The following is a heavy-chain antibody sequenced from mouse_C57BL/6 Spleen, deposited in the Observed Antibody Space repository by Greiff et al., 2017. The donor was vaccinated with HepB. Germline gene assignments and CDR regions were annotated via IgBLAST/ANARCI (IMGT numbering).Heavy chain of an antibody. V-gene: IGHV1-55*01. J-gene: IGHJ2*01. D-gene: IGHD1-1*01. CDR3: ARGTTVVDRYFDY. Sequence: QVQLQQPGAELVKPGASVKMSCKASGYTFTSYWITWVKQRPGQGLEWIGDIYPGSGSTNYNEKFKSKATLTVDTSSSTAYIQLSSLTSEDSAVYYCARGTTVVDRYFDYWGQGTTLTVSS. CDR1: GYTFTSYW. CDR2: IYPGSGST.